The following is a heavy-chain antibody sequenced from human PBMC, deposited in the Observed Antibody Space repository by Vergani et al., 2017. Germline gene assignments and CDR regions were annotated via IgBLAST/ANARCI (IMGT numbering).Heavy chain of an antibody. V-gene: IGHV3-23*01. Sequence: QLLEPGGGLIQPGGSLRLSCAAAGFTFNSYAMTWFRQAPGKGLEWVSGINNNGGSTNYADSVKGRFTISRDKSKNTLYLQMTDLRAKDTATYYCARVSGSTSCQYGGGAFDVWGHGTMVTVSS. J-gene: IGHJ3*01. D-gene: IGHD2-2*01. CDR2: INNNGGST. CDR1: GFTFNSYA. CDR3: ARVSGSTSCQYGGGAFDV.